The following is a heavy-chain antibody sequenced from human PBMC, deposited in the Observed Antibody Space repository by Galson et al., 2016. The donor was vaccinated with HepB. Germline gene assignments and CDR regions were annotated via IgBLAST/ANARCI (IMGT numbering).Heavy chain of an antibody. CDR3: AREGTGSSSFIYYYYGMDV. J-gene: IGHJ6*02. CDR1: GFTFSNYA. V-gene: IGHV3-23*01. Sequence: SLRLSCAASGFTFSNYAMRWVRQAPGKGLEWVSTIYGSGGSTFHADSVKGRFTISRDNSKHTLYLQMSSLRAEDTAVYYCAREGTGSSSFIYYYYGMDVWGQGTTVTVSS. CDR2: IYGSGGST. D-gene: IGHD6-13*01.